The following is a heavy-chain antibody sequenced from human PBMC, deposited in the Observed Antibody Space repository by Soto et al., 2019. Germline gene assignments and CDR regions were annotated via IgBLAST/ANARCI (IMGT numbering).Heavy chain of an antibody. CDR2: IKEDGGKK. CDR1: RLTFSNSW. V-gene: IGHV3-7*01. Sequence: EVQLVESGGGLVQPGGSLRLSCVASRLTFSNSWMSWVRQAPGKGLEWVANIKEDGGKKYYVDSVKGRFTISRDNAKNSLYLQMSSLRAEDTAVYYCARDAFDIWGQGTMVTVSS. J-gene: IGHJ3*02. CDR3: ARDAFDI.